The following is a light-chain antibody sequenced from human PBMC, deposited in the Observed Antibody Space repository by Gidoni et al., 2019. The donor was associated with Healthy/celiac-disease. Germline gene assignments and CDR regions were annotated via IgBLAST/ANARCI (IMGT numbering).Light chain of an antibody. CDR2: KDS. CDR3: LSADSSGTVV. Sequence: SYELTQPPSVSVSLGQMARITCSGEALPKKYAYWYQQKPGQFPVLVLYKDSERPSGIPERFSDSSSGTIVTLTISGVQAEDEADYYCLSADSSGTVVFGGGTKLTVL. CDR1: ALPKKY. V-gene: IGLV3-16*01. J-gene: IGLJ2*01.